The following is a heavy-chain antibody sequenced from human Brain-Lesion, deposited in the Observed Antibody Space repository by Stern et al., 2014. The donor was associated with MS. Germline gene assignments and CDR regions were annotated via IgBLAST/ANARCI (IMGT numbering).Heavy chain of an antibody. CDR3: AEGGSYGFVY. Sequence: QLVQSGAEGKKTGSSVKVSCQASGNTFTNRYLHWVRQAPGQALEWMGWITPFTGNTNYAQNFQDRVTISMDRSMSTAYMDLSSLRSDDTAIYFCAEGGSYGFVYWGQGTLVTVSS. J-gene: IGHJ4*02. CDR1: GNTFTNRY. V-gene: IGHV1-45*02. CDR2: ITPFTGNT. D-gene: IGHD4-17*01.